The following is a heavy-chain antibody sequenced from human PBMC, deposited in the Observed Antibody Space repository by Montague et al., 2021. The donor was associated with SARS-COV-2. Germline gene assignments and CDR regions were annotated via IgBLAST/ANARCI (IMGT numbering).Heavy chain of an antibody. CDR3: AKDGATVRGLINWYFDL. CDR2: IFGSGSST. Sequence: FLSFSFAASGFTFSNYAMNWVRQAPGKGLEWVSVIFGSGSSTYYSGSVRGRFTVSRDNSKNTLYLQMNNLRAEDTAVYYCAKDGATVRGLINWYFDLWGRGTLVTVSS. CDR1: GFTFSNYA. V-gene: IGHV3-23*03. D-gene: IGHD3-10*01. J-gene: IGHJ2*01.